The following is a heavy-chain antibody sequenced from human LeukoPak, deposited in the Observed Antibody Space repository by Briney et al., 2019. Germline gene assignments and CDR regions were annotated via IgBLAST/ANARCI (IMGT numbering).Heavy chain of an antibody. CDR1: GFTFSSYS. CDR2: ISSSSSYI. Sequence: GGSLRLSCAASGFTFSSYSMNWVRQAPGKGLEWVSSISSSSSYIYYADSVKARFTISRDNAKNSLYLQMNSLRAEDTAVYYCARVGSGDAFDIWGQGTMVTVSS. D-gene: IGHD7-27*01. CDR3: ARVGSGDAFDI. V-gene: IGHV3-21*01. J-gene: IGHJ3*02.